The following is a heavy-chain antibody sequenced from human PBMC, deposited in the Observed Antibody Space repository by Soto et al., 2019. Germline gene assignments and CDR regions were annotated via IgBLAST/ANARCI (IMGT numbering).Heavy chain of an antibody. V-gene: IGHV4-30-2*01. Sequence: SETLSLTCAVSGGSIGSGDDSWTWIRQPPGTGLEWIGEINHSGSTNYNPSLKSRVTISVDTSRNQFSLKLTSVTAADTAVYYCAREGRQDDYNTGWSSFDYWGQGTLVTVSS. CDR1: GGSIGSGDDS. D-gene: IGHD6-19*01. CDR2: INHSGST. CDR3: AREGRQDDYNTGWSSFDY. J-gene: IGHJ4*02.